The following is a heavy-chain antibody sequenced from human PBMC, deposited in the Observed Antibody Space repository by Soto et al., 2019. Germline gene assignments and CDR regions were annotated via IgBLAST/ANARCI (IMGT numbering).Heavy chain of an antibody. D-gene: IGHD1-7*01. V-gene: IGHV4-61*01. Sequence: QVQLQESGPGLVKPSETLSLTCTVSGGSVSSGNYYWSWIRQPRGKGLEWIGYLYYSGNTNYNPSLKSRVTISVDTSKNQFSLKLSSVTAADTAVYYCARVPTGTTWVTSEYWGQGTLVTVSS. J-gene: IGHJ4*02. CDR1: GGSVSSGNYY. CDR2: LYYSGNT. CDR3: ARVPTGTTWVTSEY.